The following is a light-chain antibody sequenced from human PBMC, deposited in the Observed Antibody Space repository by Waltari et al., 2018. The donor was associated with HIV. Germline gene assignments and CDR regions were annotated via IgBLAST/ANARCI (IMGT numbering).Light chain of an antibody. Sequence: QAGLTQPPSVSKGLRQTATLTCTGNSNNVGNQGAAWLQQHQGHPPKLLSSRNNNRPSGISERLAAARSGNTVSLTSTGLQPEDEADYYCSAWDSSLSAWVFGGGTKLTVL. J-gene: IGLJ3*02. V-gene: IGLV10-54*01. CDR2: RNN. CDR3: SAWDSSLSAWV. CDR1: SNNVGNQG.